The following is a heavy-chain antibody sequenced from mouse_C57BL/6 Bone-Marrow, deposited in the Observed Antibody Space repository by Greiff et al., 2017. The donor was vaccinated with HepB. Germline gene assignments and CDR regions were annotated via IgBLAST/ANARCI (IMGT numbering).Heavy chain of an antibody. CDR2: IDPSDSYT. J-gene: IGHJ1*03. CDR1: GYTFTSYW. Sequence: QVQLQQPGAELVMPGASVKLSCKASGYTFTSYWMHWVKQRPGQGLEWIGEIDPSDSYTNYNQKFKGKSTLTVDKSSSTAYMQLSSLTSEDSAVYYCARCSTDGDFDVWGTGTPVTVSS. V-gene: IGHV1-69*01. D-gene: IGHD1-1*01. CDR3: ARCSTDGDFDV.